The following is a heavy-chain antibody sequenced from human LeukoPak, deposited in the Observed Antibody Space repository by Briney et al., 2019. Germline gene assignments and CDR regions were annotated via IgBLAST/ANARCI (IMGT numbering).Heavy chain of an antibody. V-gene: IGHV3-30*04. D-gene: IGHD6-19*01. CDR2: ISYDGSNK. Sequence: GGSLRLSCAASGFTFSSYAMHWVRQAPGKGLEWVAVISYDGSNKYYADSVKGRFTISRDNSKNTLYLRMNSLRAEDTAVYYCARDFRVAGPEYFQHWGQGTLVTVSS. CDR1: GFTFSSYA. J-gene: IGHJ1*01. CDR3: ARDFRVAGPEYFQH.